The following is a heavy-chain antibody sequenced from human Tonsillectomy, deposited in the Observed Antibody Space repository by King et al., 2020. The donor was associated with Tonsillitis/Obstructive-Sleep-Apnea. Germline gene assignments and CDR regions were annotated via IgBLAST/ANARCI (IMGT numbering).Heavy chain of an antibody. CDR2: IWYDGSNK. CDR1: GFTFSSYG. V-gene: IGHV3-33*01. J-gene: IGHJ4*02. CDR3: ARGGTVDWGDY. Sequence: VQLVQSGGGVVQPGRSLRLSCAASGFTFSSYGMHWVRQAPGKGLEWVAVIWYDGSNKYYADSVKGRFTISGDNSKNTLYLQMNSLRAEDTAVYYCARGGTVDWGDYWGQGTLVTVSS. D-gene: IGHD3/OR15-3a*01.